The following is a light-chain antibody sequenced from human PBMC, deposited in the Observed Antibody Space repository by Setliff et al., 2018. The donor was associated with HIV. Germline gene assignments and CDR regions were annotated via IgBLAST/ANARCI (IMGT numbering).Light chain of an antibody. V-gene: IGLV1-40*01. CDR3: HSYDSSLSGVV. Sequence: QSALTQPPSVSGAPGQRVTISCTGNNSNIGAGFYVYWYQQFPGTAPKLLFYSYNSRSSGVPDRFSASKSGTSASLAITGLQAEDEAVYYCHSYDSSLSGVVFGGGTQLTVL. J-gene: IGLJ2*01. CDR1: NSNIGAGFY. CDR2: SYN.